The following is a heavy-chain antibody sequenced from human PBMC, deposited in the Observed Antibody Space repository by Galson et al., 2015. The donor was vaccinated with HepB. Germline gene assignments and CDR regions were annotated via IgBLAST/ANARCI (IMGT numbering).Heavy chain of an antibody. Sequence: SLRLSCAASGSTFTSYWMSWVRQAPGKGLEWVAKIKQDGSEKYYVDSVKGRFTISRDNAKNSLYLQMNSLRAEDTAVYYCARGGESRFGYWGQGTLVTVS. D-gene: IGHD2-21*01. J-gene: IGHJ4*02. CDR3: ARGGESRFGY. V-gene: IGHV3-7*04. CDR2: IKQDGSEK. CDR1: GSTFTSYW.